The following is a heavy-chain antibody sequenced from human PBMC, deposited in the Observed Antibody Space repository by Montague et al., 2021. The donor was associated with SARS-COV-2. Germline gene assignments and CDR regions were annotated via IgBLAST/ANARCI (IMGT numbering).Heavy chain of an antibody. V-gene: IGHV4-31*03. D-gene: IGHD2-2*01. Sequence: TLSLTCSVSGGSISSGGYYWSWIRQPPGKGLEWVGYIYHAGSTYYNPSLKSRVTIFVDTSKNQFSLKLSSVTAADTAVYYCARDECSSGHDYWGQGTLVTVSS. CDR1: GGSISSGGYY. J-gene: IGHJ4*02. CDR3: ARDECSSGHDY. CDR2: IYHAGST.